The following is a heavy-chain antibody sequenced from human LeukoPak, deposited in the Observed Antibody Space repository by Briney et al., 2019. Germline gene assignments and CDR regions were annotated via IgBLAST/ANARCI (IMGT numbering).Heavy chain of an antibody. CDR3: ARNQDYVWGSYRYSRPFDY. V-gene: IGHV3-74*01. D-gene: IGHD3-16*02. CDR1: GLTFSSYW. J-gene: IGHJ4*02. CDR2: INSEGSNT. Sequence: GGSVTLSCAPSGLTFSSYWMLCVRQAPGKGLVWVLRINSEGSNTSHADSVEGRFTISRDNAKNTLYLQRNSLRAEETAVYNCARNQDYVWGSYRYSRPFDYWGQGTLVTVSS.